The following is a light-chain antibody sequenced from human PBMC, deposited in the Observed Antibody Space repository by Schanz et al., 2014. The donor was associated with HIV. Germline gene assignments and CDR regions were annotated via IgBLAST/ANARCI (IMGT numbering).Light chain of an antibody. Sequence: NFMLTQPHSVSESPGKTVTISCTRSSGSIASNYVQWYQQRPGSAPTTVIYEDNQRPSGVPDRFSGSIDSSSNSASLTISRLQTDDEADYYCQSYDSSNHEVFGGGTKLTVL. CDR1: SGSIASNY. V-gene: IGLV6-57*04. J-gene: IGLJ3*02. CDR2: EDN. CDR3: QSYDSSNHEV.